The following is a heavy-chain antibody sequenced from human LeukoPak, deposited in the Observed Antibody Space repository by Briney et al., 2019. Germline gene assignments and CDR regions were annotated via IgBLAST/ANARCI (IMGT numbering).Heavy chain of an antibody. CDR3: ARGMENSSWYEYYYYYYGMDV. CDR2: ISFNGGNT. CDR1: GFIFSSYA. D-gene: IGHD6-13*01. Sequence: GGSLRLSCSASGFIFSSYAMHWVRQAPGKGLEYVSGISFNGGNTYFADSVKGRFTISRDNSKNTLYLQMNSLRAEDTAVYYCARGMENSSWYEYYYYYYGMDVWGQGTTVTVSS. J-gene: IGHJ6*02. V-gene: IGHV3-64*04.